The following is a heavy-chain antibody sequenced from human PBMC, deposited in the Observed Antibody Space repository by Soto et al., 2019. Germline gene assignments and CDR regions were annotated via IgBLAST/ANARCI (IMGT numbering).Heavy chain of an antibody. CDR2: IYPGDSDT. D-gene: IGHD2-8*02. J-gene: IGHJ6*02. V-gene: IGHV5-51*01. Sequence: PGESLKISCKGSGYSFTSYWIGWVRQMPGKCLEWMGIIYPGDSDTGYSPSFQGQVTISADKSISTAYLQWSSLKASDTAMYYCASSNIVLPSGNYYYGMDVWGQGTTVTVPS. CDR3: ASSNIVLPSGNYYYGMDV. CDR1: GYSFTSYW.